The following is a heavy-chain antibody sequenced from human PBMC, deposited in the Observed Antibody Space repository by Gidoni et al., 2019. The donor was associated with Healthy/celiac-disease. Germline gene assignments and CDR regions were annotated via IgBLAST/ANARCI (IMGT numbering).Heavy chain of an antibody. Sequence: VQLLQSGAEVKKPGSSVKVSCKASGGTFSSYAISWVRQAPGQGLECMGRIIPILEIENYAQKFQDRVTIMADKSTGTAYMELSSLRSDDTAVYYCARSRRYYYDSRLAWFDPWGQGTLVTVSS. D-gene: IGHD3-22*01. CDR1: GGTFSSYA. CDR3: ARSRRYYYDSRLAWFDP. CDR2: IIPILEIE. V-gene: IGHV1-69*04. J-gene: IGHJ5*02.